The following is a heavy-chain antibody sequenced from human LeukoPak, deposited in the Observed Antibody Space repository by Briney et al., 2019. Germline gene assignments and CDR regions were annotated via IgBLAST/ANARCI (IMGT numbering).Heavy chain of an antibody. J-gene: IGHJ5*02. V-gene: IGHV3-74*01. CDR2: IKPDGSDT. CDR3: ARDLLGYYDILTGYSSGPNNWFDP. CDR1: GFTFTTHW. D-gene: IGHD3-9*01. Sequence: PGGSLRLSCGASGFTFTTHWIHWVRQAPGKGLVWVSRIKPDGSDTNYADSVKGRFTISRDNAKNSLYLQMNSLRAEDTAVYYCARDLLGYYDILTGYSSGPNNWFDPWGQGTLVTVSS.